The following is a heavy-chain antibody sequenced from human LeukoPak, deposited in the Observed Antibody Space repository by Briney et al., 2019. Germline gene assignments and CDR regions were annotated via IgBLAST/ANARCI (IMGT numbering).Heavy chain of an antibody. CDR1: GYTLTELS. J-gene: IGHJ6*02. CDR2: FDSEDGET. D-gene: IGHD2-15*01. CDR3: ATEGYCSGGSCYGGGYYYYGMDV. Sequence: ASVEVSCEVCGYTLTELSMQWVRRAPGKGLEWMGGFDSEDGETIYAEKFQGRVTMTEDTSTDTAYMELSSLRSEDTAVYYCATEGYCSGGSCYGGGYYYYGMDVWGQGTTVTVSS. V-gene: IGHV1-24*01.